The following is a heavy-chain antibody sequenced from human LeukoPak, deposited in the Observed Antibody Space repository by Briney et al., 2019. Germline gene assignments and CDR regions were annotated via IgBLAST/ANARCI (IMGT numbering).Heavy chain of an antibody. V-gene: IGHV3-7*01. D-gene: IGHD1-14*01. CDR1: GFTFSTYW. CDR3: IGIWDAFDI. Sequence: TGGSLRLSCAASGFTFSTYWMTWVRQAQGKGLEWVANIRQDGNENYYVDSVKGRFTISRDNAKNSLYLQMNSLRAEDTAVYYCIGIWDAFDIWGQGTMVTVSS. CDR2: IRQDGNEN. J-gene: IGHJ3*02.